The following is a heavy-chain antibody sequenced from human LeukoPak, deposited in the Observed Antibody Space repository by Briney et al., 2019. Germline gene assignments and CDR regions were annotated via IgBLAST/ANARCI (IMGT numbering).Heavy chain of an antibody. CDR1: GSTFSSCA. V-gene: IGHV3-23*01. CDR2: INGSGGRP. D-gene: IGHD2-2*01. J-gene: IGHJ4*02. CDR3: ARHPEPGYCSSTSCHESYFDY. Sequence: GGSLRLSCAASGSTFSSCAMSWVRQAPGKGLEWVSAINGSGGRPYYADSVKGRFTISRDNSKNTLYLQMNSLRAEDTAVYYCARHPEPGYCSSTSCHESYFDYWGQGTLVTVSS.